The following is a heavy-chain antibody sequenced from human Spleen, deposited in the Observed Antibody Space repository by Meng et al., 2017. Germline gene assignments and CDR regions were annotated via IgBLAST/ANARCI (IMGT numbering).Heavy chain of an antibody. CDR3: ARGPTTMAHDFDY. Sequence: SETLSLTCVVSGGSFSDYYWSWIRQPPGKELEWVGEINHSGSTNYNPSLESRATISVDTSQNNLSLKLSSVTAADSAVYYCARGPTTMAHDFDYWGQGTLVTVSS. CDR2: INHSGST. V-gene: IGHV4-34*01. D-gene: IGHD4-11*01. J-gene: IGHJ4*02. CDR1: GGSFSDYY.